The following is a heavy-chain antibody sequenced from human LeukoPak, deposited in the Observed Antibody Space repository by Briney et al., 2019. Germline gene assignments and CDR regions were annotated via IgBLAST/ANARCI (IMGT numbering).Heavy chain of an antibody. CDR3: VRVVTDDDFSGGYPNWFDP. CDR1: GYIFSNFE. V-gene: IGHV1-8*01. CDR2: IHPNSGNT. J-gene: IGHJ5*02. D-gene: IGHD3-3*01. Sequence: ASVKVSCQASGYIFSNFEINWVRQAAGQGLEWMGWIHPNSGNTVYAQKFRGRVTFTRDTSANTAYMELNSLGSEDTGLYYCVRVVTDDDFSGGYPNWFDPWGQGTLVTVSS.